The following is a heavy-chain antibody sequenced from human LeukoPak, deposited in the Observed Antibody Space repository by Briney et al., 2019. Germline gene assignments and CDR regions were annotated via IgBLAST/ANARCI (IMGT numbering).Heavy chain of an antibody. CDR1: GYSFTSYW. Sequence: GESLKISCEGSGYSFTSYWVAWVRQMPGKGLEWMGIIYPGNSDTRYSSPFQGQVTISADKSISTAYLQWSSLTASDTAMYYCARLGSAVIDYWGQGTLVTVSS. CDR3: ARLGSAVIDY. D-gene: IGHD2-15*01. V-gene: IGHV5-51*01. J-gene: IGHJ4*02. CDR2: IYPGNSDT.